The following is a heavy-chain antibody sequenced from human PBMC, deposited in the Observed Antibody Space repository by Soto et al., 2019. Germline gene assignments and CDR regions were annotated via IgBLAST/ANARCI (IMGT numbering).Heavy chain of an antibody. CDR1: GFTFSRDH. Sequence: AGALTLSSAASGFTFSRDHTNSIPQAPRKGLEWVSSISSSSSYIYYADSVKGRFTISRDNAKNSLYLQMNSLRAEDTAVYYCASGAYYYDSSGYYYYWGQGTLVTVSS. CDR2: ISSSSSYI. J-gene: IGHJ4*02. CDR3: ASGAYYYDSSGYYYY. V-gene: IGHV3-21*01. D-gene: IGHD3-22*01.